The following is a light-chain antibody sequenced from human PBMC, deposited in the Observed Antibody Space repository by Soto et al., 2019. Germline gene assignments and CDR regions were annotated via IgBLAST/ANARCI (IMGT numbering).Light chain of an antibody. CDR2: DAS. CDR3: QQFNSYPPYT. V-gene: IGKV1-13*02. CDR1: QGISSA. Sequence: AIPLTQSPSSLSASVGDRVTITCRASQGISSALAWYQQKPGKAPKLLIYDASSLESGVPSRFSGSVSGTDFTLSNSSLQREDFATNYCQQFNSYPPYTFGQGTKLEIK. J-gene: IGKJ2*01.